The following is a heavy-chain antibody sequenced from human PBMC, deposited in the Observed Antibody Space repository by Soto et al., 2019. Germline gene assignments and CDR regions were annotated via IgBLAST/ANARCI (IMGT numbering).Heavy chain of an antibody. CDR2: ISAYNGNT. Sequence: SVKVSCKASGYTFTSYGISWVRQAPGQGLEWMGWISAYNGNTNYAQKLQGRVTMTTDTSTSTAYMELRSLRSDDTDVYYCARVEDLSVTPWWYYGMDVWGQGTTVTVSS. CDR1: GYTFTSYG. CDR3: ARVEDLSVTPWWYYGMDV. D-gene: IGHD4-17*01. J-gene: IGHJ6*02. V-gene: IGHV1-18*04.